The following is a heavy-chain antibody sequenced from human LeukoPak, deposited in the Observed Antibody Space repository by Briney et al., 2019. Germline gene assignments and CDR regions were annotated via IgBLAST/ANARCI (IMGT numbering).Heavy chain of an antibody. V-gene: IGHV4-39*01. D-gene: IGHD6-19*01. CDR1: GGSISSSSYY. J-gene: IGHJ4*02. CDR2: IYYSGST. CDR3: ARTHTTGGWVDY. Sequence: PSETLSLTSTVSGGSISSSSYYWGCIRQPPGKVLEWIGSIYYSGSTYYNPSLKSRVTISVDTSKNQFSLKLSSVTAADTAVYYCARTHTTGGWVDYWGQGTLVTVSS.